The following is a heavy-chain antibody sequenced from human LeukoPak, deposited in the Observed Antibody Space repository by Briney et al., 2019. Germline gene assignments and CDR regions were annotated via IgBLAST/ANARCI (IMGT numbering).Heavy chain of an antibody. Sequence: PGGSLRLSCEASGFTFSGNWMSWVRQAPGKGLEWVASINPDGSQKLYVDSVKGRFTTSRDNTKGSLYLQMNSLGAEDTAMYYCAKLLGTATTYDSWGQGTRVTVSS. CDR3: AKLLGTATTYDS. J-gene: IGHJ4*02. CDR1: GFTFSGNW. D-gene: IGHD5-24*01. V-gene: IGHV3-7*01. CDR2: INPDGSQK.